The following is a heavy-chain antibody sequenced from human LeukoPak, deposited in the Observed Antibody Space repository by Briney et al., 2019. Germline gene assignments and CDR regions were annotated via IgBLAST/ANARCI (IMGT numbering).Heavy chain of an antibody. D-gene: IGHD2-21*01. CDR3: AREENCGGDCYGRAFDI. CDR1: GYTFTSYG. V-gene: IGHV1-18*01. J-gene: IGHJ3*02. CDR2: ISAYNGNT. Sequence: ASVKVSCKASGYTFTSYGISWVRQAPGQGLEWMGWISAYNGNTNYAQKLQGRVTMTTDTSTSTAYMELRSLRSDDTAVYYCAREENCGGDCYGRAFDIWGQGTMVTVSS.